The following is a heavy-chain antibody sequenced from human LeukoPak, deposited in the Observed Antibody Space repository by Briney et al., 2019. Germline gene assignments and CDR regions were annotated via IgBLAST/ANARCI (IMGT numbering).Heavy chain of an antibody. Sequence: GESLRISCKGSGYSFTSYWIGWVRQMPGKGLEWMGIIYPGDSDTRYSPSFQGQVTISADKSIRNAYLQWSSLKASDTAVYYCARRTWMPCCDYWGQGTLVTVSS. CDR2: IYPGDSDT. D-gene: IGHD5-12*01. CDR3: ARRTWMPCCDY. V-gene: IGHV5-51*01. CDR1: GYSFTSYW. J-gene: IGHJ4*02.